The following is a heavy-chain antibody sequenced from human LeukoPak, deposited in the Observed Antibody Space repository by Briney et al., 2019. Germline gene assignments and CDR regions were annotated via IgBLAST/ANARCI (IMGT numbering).Heavy chain of an antibody. Sequence: PGGSQRLSCAASGFTFSSYGMHWVRQAPGKGLEWVAVISYDGSNKYYADSVKGRFTISRDNSKNTLYLQMNSPRAEDTAVYYCARDRPGSMDVWGRGTTVTVSS. CDR1: GFTFSSYG. CDR2: ISYDGSNK. V-gene: IGHV3-30*03. CDR3: ARDRPGSMDV. D-gene: IGHD5-12*01. J-gene: IGHJ6*02.